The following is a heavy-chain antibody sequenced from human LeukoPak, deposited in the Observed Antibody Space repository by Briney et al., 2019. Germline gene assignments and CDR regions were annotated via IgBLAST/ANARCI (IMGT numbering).Heavy chain of an antibody. CDR1: GFTFSSYG. Sequence: GGSLRLSCAASGFTFSSYGMHWVRQAPGKGLEWVAFIRYDGSNKYYADSVKGRFTVSRDNSKNTLYLQMNSLRAEDTAVYYCAKDSFYSGSGSYRNYYGMDVWGQGTTVTVSS. D-gene: IGHD3-10*01. CDR2: IRYDGSNK. J-gene: IGHJ6*02. CDR3: AKDSFYSGSGSYRNYYGMDV. V-gene: IGHV3-30*02.